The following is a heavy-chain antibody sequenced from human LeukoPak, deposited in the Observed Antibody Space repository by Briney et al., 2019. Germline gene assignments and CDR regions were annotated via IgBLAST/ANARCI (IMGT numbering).Heavy chain of an antibody. CDR2: VSYDGSKK. J-gene: IGHJ4*02. V-gene: IGHV3-30*14. CDR3: VRDFVGPDEY. Sequence: PGRSLRLSCAASGFSFNGFSMHWVRQAPGKGLEWVAVVSYDGSKKYYADSVKGRFTISRDNSKNTLYLLMNSLIPEDTAVYYCVRDFVGPDEYWGQGTQVTVSS. CDR1: GFSFNGFS. D-gene: IGHD2-21*01.